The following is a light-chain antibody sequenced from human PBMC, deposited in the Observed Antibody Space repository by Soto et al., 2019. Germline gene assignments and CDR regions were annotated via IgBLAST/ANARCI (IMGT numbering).Light chain of an antibody. CDR1: QSLGSTY. Sequence: EIVLTQSPGTLSLSPGDRATLSCRASQSLGSTYLAWFQQRPGQAPRLLIFATSTRASGVPDRFTGSRSGAEFILTISGLEPEDFAVYYCQQYSGSLPWTFGQGTNVEI. CDR3: QQYSGSLPWT. J-gene: IGKJ1*01. CDR2: ATS. V-gene: IGKV3-20*01.